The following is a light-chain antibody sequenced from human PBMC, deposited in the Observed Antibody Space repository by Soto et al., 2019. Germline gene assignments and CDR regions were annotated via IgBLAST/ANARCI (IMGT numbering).Light chain of an antibody. Sequence: QSVLTQPPSASGTPGQRVTISCSGSTSNIGSNTVNWFQQLPGTAPKLLIHSNNQRPSGVPGRFSGSKSGTSASLAISGLQSEDEADHFCAAWDDSLNGYVFGTGTKVTVL. CDR2: SNN. CDR3: AAWDDSLNGYV. J-gene: IGLJ1*01. V-gene: IGLV1-44*01. CDR1: TSNIGSNT.